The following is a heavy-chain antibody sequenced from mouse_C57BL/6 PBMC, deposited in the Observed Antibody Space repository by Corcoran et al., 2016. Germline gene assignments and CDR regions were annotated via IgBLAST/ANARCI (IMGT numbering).Heavy chain of an antibody. Sequence: QIQLVQSGPELKKPGETVKISCKASGYTFTTYGMSWVKQAPGKGLKWMGWINTYSGVPTYADDFKGRFAFSLETSASTAYLQINNLKNEDTATYFCARPPYYYGSSPFAYWGQGTLVTVSA. J-gene: IGHJ3*01. V-gene: IGHV9-3*01. D-gene: IGHD1-1*01. CDR3: ARPPYYYGSSPFAY. CDR1: GYTFTTYG. CDR2: INTYSGVP.